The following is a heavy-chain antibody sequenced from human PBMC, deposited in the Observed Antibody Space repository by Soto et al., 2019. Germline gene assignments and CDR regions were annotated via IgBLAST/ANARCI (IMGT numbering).Heavy chain of an antibody. V-gene: IGHV5-10-1*01. D-gene: IGHD3-22*01. CDR3: ARQIYDSDTGPNFQYYFDS. J-gene: IGHJ4*02. Sequence: GESLKISCKGSGYSFAGYWITWVRQKPGKGLEWMGRIDPSDSQTYYSPSFRGHVTISATKSITTVFLQWSSLRASDAAMYYCARQIYDSDTGPNFQYYFDSWGQGTPVTVSS. CDR2: IDPSDSQT. CDR1: GYSFAGYW.